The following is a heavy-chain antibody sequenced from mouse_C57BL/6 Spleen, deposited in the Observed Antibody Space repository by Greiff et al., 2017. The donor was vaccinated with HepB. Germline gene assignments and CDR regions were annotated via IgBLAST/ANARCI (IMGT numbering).Heavy chain of an antibody. CDR1: GFTFSSYG. J-gene: IGHJ4*01. CDR3: ARRDGYAMDY. Sequence: DVMLVESGGDLVKPGGSLKLSCAASGFTFSSYGMSWVRQTPDKRLEWVATISSGGSYTYYPDSVKGRFTISRDNAKNTLYLQMSSLKSEDTAMYYCARRDGYAMDYWGQGTSVTVSS. D-gene: IGHD2-3*01. V-gene: IGHV5-6*02. CDR2: ISSGGSYT.